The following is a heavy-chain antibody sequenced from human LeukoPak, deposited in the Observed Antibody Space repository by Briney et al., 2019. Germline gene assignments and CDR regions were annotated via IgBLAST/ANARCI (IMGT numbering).Heavy chain of an antibody. J-gene: IGHJ3*02. CDR2: IYSGGST. D-gene: IGHD3-22*01. CDR1: GFTVSSNY. Sequence: GGSLRLSCAASGFTVSSNYMSWVRQAPGKGLEWVSVIYSGGSTYYADSVKGRFTISRDNSKNTLYLQMNSLRAEDTAVYYCAREPNYYDSSGYYDDAFDIWGQGTMVTVSS. V-gene: IGHV3-53*01. CDR3: AREPNYYDSSGYYDDAFDI.